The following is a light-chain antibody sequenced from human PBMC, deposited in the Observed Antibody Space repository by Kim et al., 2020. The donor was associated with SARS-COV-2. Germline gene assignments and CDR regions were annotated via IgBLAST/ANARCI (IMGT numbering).Light chain of an antibody. CDR1: PSVSSSY. V-gene: IGKV3-20*01. CDR2: DAS. CDR3: HQYSRSPPWT. Sequence: EIVLTQSPGILSLSPGERATLSCRASPSVSSSYLAWYQQKPGQAPRLLIYDASSRAAGVPDRFSGSGSGTDFTLTIIRLEPEDFAVYYCHQYSRSPPWTFGQGTKVDIK. J-gene: IGKJ1*01.